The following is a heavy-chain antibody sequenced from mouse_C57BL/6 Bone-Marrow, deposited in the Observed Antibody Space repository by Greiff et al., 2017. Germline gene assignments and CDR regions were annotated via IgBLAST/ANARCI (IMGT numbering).Heavy chain of an antibody. CDR1: GYTFTNYW. J-gene: IGHJ2*01. Sequence: VNVVESGAELARPGTSVKMSCKASGYTFTNYWIGWAKQRPGHGLEWIGDIYPGGGYTTYNEKFKGKATLTAAKASSTADMQFSSLTSEDAAFYYCARSKGDYFYFDYWGQGTTLTVSS. CDR3: ARSKGDYFYFDY. V-gene: IGHV1-63*01. D-gene: IGHD2-13*01. CDR2: IYPGGGYT.